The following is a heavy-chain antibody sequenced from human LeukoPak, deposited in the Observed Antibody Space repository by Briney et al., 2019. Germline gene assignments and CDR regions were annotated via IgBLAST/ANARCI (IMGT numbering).Heavy chain of an antibody. J-gene: IGHJ4*02. CDR2: IIPIFGTS. CDR1: GENLSSYV. D-gene: IGHD3-10*01. CDR3: ARDRRTYYYGSGSYYKVGRLDF. Sequence: SVKASCKSSGENLSSYVITWVRQARGQGLEWMGGIIPIFGTSNYAQRFQGRVTITADESTSTAYMELSSLRSEDTAVYYCARDRRTYYYGSGSYYKVGRLDFWGQGTLVTVSS. V-gene: IGHV1-69*01.